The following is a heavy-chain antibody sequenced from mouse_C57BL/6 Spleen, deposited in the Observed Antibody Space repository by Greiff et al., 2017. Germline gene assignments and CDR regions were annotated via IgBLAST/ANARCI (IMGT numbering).Heavy chain of an antibody. CDR3: AYYGNYDWFAY. V-gene: IGHV1-26*01. CDR2: INPNNGGT. Sequence: EVQLQQSGPELVKPGASVKISCKASGYTFTDYYMNWVKQSHGKSLEWIGDINPNNGGTSYNQKFKGKATLTVDKSSSTAYMELRSLTSEDSAVYYCAYYGNYDWFAYWGQGTLVTVSA. D-gene: IGHD2-1*01. J-gene: IGHJ3*01. CDR1: GYTFTDYY.